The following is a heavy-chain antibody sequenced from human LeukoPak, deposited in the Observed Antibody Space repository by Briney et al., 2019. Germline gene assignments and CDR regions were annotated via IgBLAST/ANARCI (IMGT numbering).Heavy chain of an antibody. Sequence: SETLSLTCTVSGGSITPYYWTWIRQPPGKGLEWIGYIYYSGSTNYNPSLKSRVTISVDTSKNQFSLKLSSVTAADTAVYYCARTVDYYDSSGYYAGGAFDIWGQGTMVTVSS. CDR3: ARTVDYYDSSGYYAGGAFDI. CDR1: GGSITPYY. V-gene: IGHV4-59*01. J-gene: IGHJ3*02. D-gene: IGHD3-22*01. CDR2: IYYSGST.